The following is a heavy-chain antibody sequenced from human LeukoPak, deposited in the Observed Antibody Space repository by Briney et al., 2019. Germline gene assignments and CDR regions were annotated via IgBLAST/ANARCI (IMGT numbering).Heavy chain of an antibody. D-gene: IGHD5-18*01. CDR1: GFTFSSYA. J-gene: IGHJ4*02. Sequence: GGSLRLSCAASGFTFSSYAMHWVRQAPGKGLEWVAVISYDGSNKYYADSVKGRFTISRDNSKSTLYLQMNSLRAEDTAVYYCARGSGDTAMVTDYWGQGTLVTVSS. CDR2: ISYDGSNK. V-gene: IGHV3-30-3*01. CDR3: ARGSGDTAMVTDY.